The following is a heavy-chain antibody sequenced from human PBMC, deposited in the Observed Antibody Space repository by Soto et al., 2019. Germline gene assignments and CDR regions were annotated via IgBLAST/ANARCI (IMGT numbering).Heavy chain of an antibody. D-gene: IGHD6-19*01. J-gene: IGHJ4*02. V-gene: IGHV3-11*01. CDR1: GFTFSDYY. Sequence: QVQLVESGGGLGKPGGSLRLSCVASGFTFSDYYMNWIRQAPGKELEWLSYISNRANTIYYADSVKSRFTVSRDNAKNSLYLQMDSLRVEDTAVYYCARGGVPYSSGWEIDYWGQGTLVTVSS. CDR3: ARGGVPYSSGWEIDY. CDR2: ISNRANTI.